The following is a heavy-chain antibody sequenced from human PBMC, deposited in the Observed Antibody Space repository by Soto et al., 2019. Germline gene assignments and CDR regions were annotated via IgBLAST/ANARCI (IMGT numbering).Heavy chain of an antibody. J-gene: IGHJ5*02. CDR2: ISPDGSST. CDR3: AGGFNPHSNKTEGGWQGGWFDP. V-gene: IGHV3-74*01. Sequence: PGGSLRLSCAASELTFNNYWMHWVRQAPGKGLVWVSRISPDGSSTTYADSVKGRFTISRDNAKNTLFLEVNSLRADDTAVYYCAGGFNPHSNKTEGGWQGGWFDPWGQGTLVTVSS. D-gene: IGHD6-19*01. CDR1: ELTFNNYW.